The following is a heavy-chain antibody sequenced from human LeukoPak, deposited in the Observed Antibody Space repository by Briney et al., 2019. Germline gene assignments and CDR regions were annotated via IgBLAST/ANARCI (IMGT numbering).Heavy chain of an antibody. J-gene: IGHJ4*02. D-gene: IGHD5-24*01. Sequence: GGSLRLSCTASGFTVSSNYMSWVRQAPGKGLEWVSVIYSGGSTYYADSVKGRFTISRDNSKNTLYLQMNSPRAEDTAVYYCARVERWLQSYFDFWGQGTLVAVSS. CDR3: ARVERWLQSYFDF. CDR1: GFTVSSNY. CDR2: IYSGGST. V-gene: IGHV3-66*01.